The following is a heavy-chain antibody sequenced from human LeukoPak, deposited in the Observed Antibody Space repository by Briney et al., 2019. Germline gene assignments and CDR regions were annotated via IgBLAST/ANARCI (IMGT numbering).Heavy chain of an antibody. CDR3: ARWRGVADPFDY. CDR1: GFTFSSYG. CDR2: ISGSGGST. Sequence: GGTLRLSCAASGFTFSSYGMSWVRQAPGKGLEWVSAISGSGGSTYYADSVKGRFTISRDNSKNTLYLQMNSLRAEDTAVYYCARWRGVADPFDYWGQGTLVTVSS. V-gene: IGHV3-23*01. D-gene: IGHD6-19*01. J-gene: IGHJ4*02.